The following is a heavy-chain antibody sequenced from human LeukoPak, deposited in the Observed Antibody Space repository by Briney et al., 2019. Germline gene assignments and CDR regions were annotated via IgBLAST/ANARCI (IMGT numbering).Heavy chain of an antibody. D-gene: IGHD1-26*01. Sequence: SVKVSCKASGGTFISYAISWVRQAPGQGLEWMGGIIPIFGTANYAQKFQGRVTITADESTSTAYMELSSLRSEDTAVYYCAIPGVGATIPYDYWGQGTLVTVSS. CDR3: AIPGVGATIPYDY. CDR2: IIPIFGTA. CDR1: GGTFISYA. V-gene: IGHV1-69*13. J-gene: IGHJ4*02.